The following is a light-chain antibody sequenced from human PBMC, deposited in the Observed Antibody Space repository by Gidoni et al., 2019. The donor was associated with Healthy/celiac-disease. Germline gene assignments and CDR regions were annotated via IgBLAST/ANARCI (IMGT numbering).Light chain of an antibody. CDR2: DVS. CDR1: SSDVGGYDS. V-gene: IGLV2-14*01. Sequence: QSALTQPAYVSGSPGQSITIFGTGTSSDVGGYDSVSWYQQHPGKAPNLMIYDVSKRPSWVSNRFSGSKSGNTASLTISGLQAEDEADYYCSSYTSSSTPVVFGGGTKLTVL. J-gene: IGLJ2*01. CDR3: SSYTSSSTPVV.